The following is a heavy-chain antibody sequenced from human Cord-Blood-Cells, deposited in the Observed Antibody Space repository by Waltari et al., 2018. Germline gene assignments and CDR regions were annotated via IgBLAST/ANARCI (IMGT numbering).Heavy chain of an antibody. CDR2: IYYSGST. D-gene: IGHD3-10*01. CDR1: GGSISSGDYY. Sequence: QVQLQESGPGLVKPSQTLSLTCTVSGGSISSGDYYWSWIRQPPGKGLEWIGYIYYSGSTHYNPSLKSRVTISVDTSKNQFSLKRSSVTAADTAVYYCARDQLGDGDAFDIWGQGTMVTVSS. J-gene: IGHJ3*02. V-gene: IGHV4-30-4*08. CDR3: ARDQLGDGDAFDI.